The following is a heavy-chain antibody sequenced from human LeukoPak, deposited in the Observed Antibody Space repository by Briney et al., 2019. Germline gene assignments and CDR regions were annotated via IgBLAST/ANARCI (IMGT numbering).Heavy chain of an antibody. Sequence: GRSLRLSCAASGFIFSSYGMHWVRQAPGKGLEWVALIWYDGSKSHHADSVKGRSTISRDNSKNTLYLQMNSLRAEDTAVYYCASMTTVTLDDAFDIWGQGTMVTVSS. J-gene: IGHJ3*02. CDR3: ASMTTVTLDDAFDI. CDR1: GFIFSSYG. CDR2: IWYDGSKS. V-gene: IGHV3-33*01. D-gene: IGHD4-17*01.